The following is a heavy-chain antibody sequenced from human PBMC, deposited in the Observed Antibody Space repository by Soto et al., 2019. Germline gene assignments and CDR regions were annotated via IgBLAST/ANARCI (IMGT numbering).Heavy chain of an antibody. V-gene: IGHV1-69*01. CDR1: GGTFSSYA. CDR2: IIPISETT. Sequence: QVQLVQSGAEVKKTGSWVKVSCKASGGTFSSYAISWVRQAPGQGLERMGGIIPISETTNYAQKFQGRVTITADESKSTAYMELSSLRSEDTAVYYCARSQGSSTSLEIYYYYYYGMDVWGQGTTVTVSS. J-gene: IGHJ6*02. D-gene: IGHD2-2*01. CDR3: ARSQGSSTSLEIYYYYYYGMDV.